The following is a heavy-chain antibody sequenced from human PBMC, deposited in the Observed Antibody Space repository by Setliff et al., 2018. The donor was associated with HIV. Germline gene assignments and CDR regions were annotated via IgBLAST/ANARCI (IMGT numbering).Heavy chain of an antibody. J-gene: IGHJ6*03. Sequence: GGSLRLSCAASGFTTSSFSMYWVRQAPGKGLVWVSRVNSDGSSTNYVDSVKGRFTISRDNGKNSLYLQMNSLRAEDTAVYYCASSGYNYGGYYMDVWGKGTTVTVSS. CDR3: ASSGYNYGGYYMDV. V-gene: IGHV3-74*01. CDR1: GFTTSSFS. D-gene: IGHD5-18*01. CDR2: VNSDGSST.